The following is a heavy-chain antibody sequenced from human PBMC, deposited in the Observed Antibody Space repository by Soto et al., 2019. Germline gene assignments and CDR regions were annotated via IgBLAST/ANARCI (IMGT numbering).Heavy chain of an antibody. CDR1: GGSISSGDYY. CDR2: IYYSGST. J-gene: IGHJ6*02. CDR3: ARDYLGGTYPNYFYYYGLDV. D-gene: IGHD1-26*01. V-gene: IGHV4-30-4*01. Sequence: SETLSLTCTVSGGSISSGDYYWSWIRQPPGKGLEWIGYIYYSGSTYYNPSLKSRVTISVGTSKNQFSLKLSSVTAADTAVYYCARDYLGGTYPNYFYYYGLDVWGQGTTVTVSS.